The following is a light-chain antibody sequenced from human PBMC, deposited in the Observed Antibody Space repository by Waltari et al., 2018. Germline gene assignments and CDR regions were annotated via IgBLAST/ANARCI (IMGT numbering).Light chain of an antibody. CDR1: QDISNY. V-gene: IGKV1-33*01. CDR2: DAA. J-gene: IGKJ2*01. Sequence: DTQMTQSPSSLSASVGDIVTISCQASQDISNYLNWYQQKPGKAPKLLISDAANLETGVPSRFSGSGSGTDFTFTIDSLQPEDIATYYCQQYDDLSTFGQGTKLEIE. CDR3: QQYDDLST.